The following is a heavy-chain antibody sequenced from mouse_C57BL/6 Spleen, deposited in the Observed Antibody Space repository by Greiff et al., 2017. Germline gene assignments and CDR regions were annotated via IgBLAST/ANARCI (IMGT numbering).Heavy chain of an antibody. J-gene: IGHJ2*01. CDR3: ARRGLLRYYFDY. CDR1: GYAFTNYL. V-gene: IGHV1-54*01. Sequence: VQLKQSGAELVRPGTSVKVSCKASGYAFTNYLIEWVKQRPGQGLEWIGVINPGSGGTNYNEKFKGKATLTADKSSSTAYMQLSSLTSEDSAVYFCARRGLLRYYFDYWGQGTTLTVSS. CDR2: INPGSGGT. D-gene: IGHD2-3*01.